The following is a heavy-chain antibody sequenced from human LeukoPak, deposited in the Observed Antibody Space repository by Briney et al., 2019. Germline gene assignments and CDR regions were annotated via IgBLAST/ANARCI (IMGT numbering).Heavy chain of an antibody. CDR2: ITWNSDST. Sequence: GGSLRLSCAASGFTFDYYAMHWVRQAPGKGLEWVSGITWNSDSTGYGDSVKGRSTISRDNAKNSLYLEMNSLRAEDTAFYYCAKGLYYDILTGNWFDPWGQGTLVTVSS. CDR3: AKGLYYDILTGNWFDP. J-gene: IGHJ5*02. D-gene: IGHD3-9*01. CDR1: GFTFDYYA. V-gene: IGHV3-9*01.